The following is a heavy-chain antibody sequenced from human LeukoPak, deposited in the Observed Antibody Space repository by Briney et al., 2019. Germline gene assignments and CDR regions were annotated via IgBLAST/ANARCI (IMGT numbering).Heavy chain of an antibody. Sequence: GASVKVSCKASGYTFTGYYMHWVRQAPGQGLEWMGWINPNSGGTNYAQKFQGRVTMTRDTSISTAYMELSRLRSDDTAVYYCARTPIGYSSSWYPYYYYYYMDVWGKGTTVTVSS. CDR2: INPNSGGT. V-gene: IGHV1-2*02. D-gene: IGHD6-13*01. CDR3: ARTPIGYSSSWYPYYYYYYMDV. J-gene: IGHJ6*03. CDR1: GYTFTGYY.